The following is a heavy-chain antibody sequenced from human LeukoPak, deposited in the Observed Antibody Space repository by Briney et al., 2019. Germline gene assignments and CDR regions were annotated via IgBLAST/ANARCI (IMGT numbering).Heavy chain of an antibody. CDR1: GFTFSRYW. V-gene: IGHV3-7*01. Sequence: PGGSLRLSCTASGFTFSRYWMTWVRQAPGKGLELVANIKQDGSEKYYVDSVKGRFIISRDNAKNSVYLQMNSLRAEDTAVYYCARDCSNINRYTDYWGQGTLVTVSS. J-gene: IGHJ4*02. CDR2: IKQDGSEK. CDR3: ARDCSNINRYTDY. D-gene: IGHD2-2*02.